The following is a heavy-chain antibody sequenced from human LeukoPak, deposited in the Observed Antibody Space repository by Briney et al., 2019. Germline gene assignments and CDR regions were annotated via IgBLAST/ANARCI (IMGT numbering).Heavy chain of an antibody. D-gene: IGHD3-22*01. CDR3: ARDLSGYYDSSTRDAFDI. V-gene: IGHV3-21*01. Sequence: KSGGSLRLSCAASGFTFSSYSMNRVRQAPGKGLEWVSAISGSGGSTYYADSVKGRFTISRDNAKNSLYLQMNSLRAEDTAVYYCARDLSGYYDSSTRDAFDIWGQGTMVTVSS. J-gene: IGHJ3*02. CDR1: GFTFSSYS. CDR2: ISGSGGST.